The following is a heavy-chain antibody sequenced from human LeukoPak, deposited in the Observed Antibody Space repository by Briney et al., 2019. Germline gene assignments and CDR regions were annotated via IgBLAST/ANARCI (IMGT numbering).Heavy chain of an antibody. J-gene: IGHJ4*02. V-gene: IGHV3-48*02. D-gene: IGHD2-8*01. CDR2: ISSGSSTI. CDR3: ARGLVSAFDC. CDR1: GFTFSSYE. Sequence: GGSLRLSCVASGFTFSSYEMNWVRQAPGKGLEWVSYISSGSSTIYYADSVKGRFTISRDNAKNSLFLQMNSLGDEDTAVYYCARGLVSAFDCWGQGTLVTVSS.